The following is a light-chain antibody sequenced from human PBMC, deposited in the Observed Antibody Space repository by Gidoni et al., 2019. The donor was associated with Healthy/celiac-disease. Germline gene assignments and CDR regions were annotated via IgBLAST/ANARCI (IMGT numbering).Light chain of an antibody. J-gene: IGLJ2*01. Sequence: QSALTQPASVSGSPGQSITISCTGTSSDVGSYNLVSWYQQHPGKAPKLMINEGSKRPSGVSNRFSGSKSGNTASLTSSGLQAEDEADYYCCSDAGSSTVVFGGGTKLTVL. CDR2: EGS. CDR3: CSDAGSSTVV. CDR1: SSDVGSYNL. V-gene: IGLV2-23*01.